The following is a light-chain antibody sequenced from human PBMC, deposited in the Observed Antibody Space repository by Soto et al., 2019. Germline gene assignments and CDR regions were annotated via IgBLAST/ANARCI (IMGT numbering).Light chain of an antibody. J-gene: IGKJ4*01. CDR3: QQANSFPHT. Sequence: DIQMTQSPSSVSASVGDRVTITCRASQGIVSWLAWYQQKPGKAPNLLIYDASKLHSGVPSRFSGSGSGTDFSLTISSLQPEDFATYYCQQANSFPHTFGGGTKVEI. CDR1: QGIVSW. CDR2: DAS. V-gene: IGKV1-12*01.